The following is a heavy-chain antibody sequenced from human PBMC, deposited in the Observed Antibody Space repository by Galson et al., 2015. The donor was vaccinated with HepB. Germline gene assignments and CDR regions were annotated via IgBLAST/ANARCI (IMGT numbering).Heavy chain of an antibody. Sequence: SLRLSCAASGFTFSSYSMNWVRQAPGKGLEWVSSISSSSSYIYYADSVKGRFTISRDNAKNSLYLQMNSLRAEDTAVYYCARDQAVEMATRPSPYYYYGMDVWGQGTTVTVSS. D-gene: IGHD5-24*01. CDR3: ARDQAVEMATRPSPYYYYGMDV. CDR1: GFTFSSYS. CDR2: ISSSSSYI. V-gene: IGHV3-21*01. J-gene: IGHJ6*02.